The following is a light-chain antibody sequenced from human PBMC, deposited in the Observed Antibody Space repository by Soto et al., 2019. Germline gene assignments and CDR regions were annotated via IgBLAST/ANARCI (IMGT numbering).Light chain of an antibody. J-gene: IGLJ3*02. CDR2: EVN. CDR1: SRDVGRYKY. V-gene: IGLV2-8*01. Sequence: QSVLTQPPSASGSPGQSVTISCTGPSRDVGRYKYVSWYQQYPGKAPKVMIYEVNKRPSVVPDRFSGSKSGNTASLTVSGLQTEDEAHYYCSSFAGSSKLVFGGGTKLTVL. CDR3: SSFAGSSKLV.